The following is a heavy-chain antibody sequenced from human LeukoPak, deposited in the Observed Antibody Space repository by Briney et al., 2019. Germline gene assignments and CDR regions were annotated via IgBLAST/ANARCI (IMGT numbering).Heavy chain of an antibody. J-gene: IGHJ3*02. D-gene: IGHD5-12*01. CDR1: GFTFSSYG. V-gene: IGHV3-33*01. Sequence: GGSLRLSCAASGFTFSSYGMHWVRQAPGRGLEWVAVIWNDGSHKYYADSVKGRFTISRDNSKNTLYLQMNSLRAEDTAVYYCARLGGYEKGYVFDIWGQGTMVTVSS. CDR3: ARLGGYEKGYVFDI. CDR2: IWNDGSHK.